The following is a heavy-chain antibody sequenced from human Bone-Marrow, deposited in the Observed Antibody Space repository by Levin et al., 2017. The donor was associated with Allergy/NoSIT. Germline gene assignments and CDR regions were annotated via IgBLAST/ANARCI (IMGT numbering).Heavy chain of an antibody. D-gene: IGHD3-22*01. CDR3: ARSLYDSSVYPPGY. J-gene: IGHJ4*02. Sequence: SQTLSLTCSVSGDSISCCYWTWIRQPPGKGLEWIGYIYYSGSTNYNPSLKSRVTLSVDTSKKQLSLKLNSVTAADTAVYYCARSLYDSSVYPPGYWGQGTLVTVSS. V-gene: IGHV4-59*01. CDR2: IYYSGST. CDR1: GDSISCCY.